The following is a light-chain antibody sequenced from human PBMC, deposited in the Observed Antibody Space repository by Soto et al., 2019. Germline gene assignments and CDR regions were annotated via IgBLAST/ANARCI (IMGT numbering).Light chain of an antibody. J-gene: IGKJ2*01. CDR1: QSVSSTY. CDR2: ATS. V-gene: IGKV3-20*01. Sequence: EIVLTQSPGTLSLSPGERATLSCRASQSVSSTYFAWYQQKPGQAPRLLIFATSNRDTGIPDRFSGSGSGTDFTLTISRLEPEDFAVYYCQEYGGSPLYAFGQGTKLEIK. CDR3: QEYGGSPLYA.